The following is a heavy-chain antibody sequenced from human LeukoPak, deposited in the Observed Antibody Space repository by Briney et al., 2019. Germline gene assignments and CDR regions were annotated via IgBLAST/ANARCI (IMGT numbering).Heavy chain of an antibody. D-gene: IGHD6-13*01. CDR3: AKDILRSGKAGCSSSWYYFDY. V-gene: IGHV3-9*01. J-gene: IGHJ4*02. CDR1: GFTFDDYA. Sequence: GGSLRLSCAASGFTFDDYAMHWVRQAPGKGLEWVSGISWNSGSIGYADSVKGRFTISRDNAKNSLYLQMNSLRAEDTALYYCAKDILRSGKAGCSSSWYYFDYWGQGTLVTVSS. CDR2: ISWNSGSI.